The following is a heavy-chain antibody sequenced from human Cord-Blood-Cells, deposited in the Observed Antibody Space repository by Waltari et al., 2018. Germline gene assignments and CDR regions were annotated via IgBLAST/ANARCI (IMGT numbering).Heavy chain of an antibody. J-gene: IGHJ4*02. V-gene: IGHV4-34*01. CDR2: INNSGST. CDR3: AYSGGSKSDY. D-gene: IGHD1-26*01. CDR1: GWSFIGYY. Sequence: QVQLQQWGAGLLKPSATLSLTCAVYGWSFIGYYWSWFRPPPGKGLEWIGEINNSGSTNNNPSLRSRFTISVDTSMYQSFLTLCSVTAADTAVYYCAYSGGSKSDYWGQGTLVTVSS.